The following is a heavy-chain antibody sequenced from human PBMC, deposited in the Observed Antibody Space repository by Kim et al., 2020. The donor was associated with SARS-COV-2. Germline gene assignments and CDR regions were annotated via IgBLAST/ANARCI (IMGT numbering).Heavy chain of an antibody. J-gene: IGHJ4*02. V-gene: IGHV3-21*01. CDR2: I. D-gene: IGHD6-13*01. Sequence: IYYADSVKGRFTISRDNAKNSLYLQMNSLRAEDTAVYYCASSSYSSSGEVWGQGTLVTVSS. CDR3: ASSSYSSSGEV.